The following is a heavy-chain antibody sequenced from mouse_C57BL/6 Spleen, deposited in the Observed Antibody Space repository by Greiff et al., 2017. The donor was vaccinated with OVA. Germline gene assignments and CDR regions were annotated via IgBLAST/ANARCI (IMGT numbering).Heavy chain of an antibody. CDR2: IYPGNGDT. CDR3: ARRAFTTVVDAWFAY. Sequence: QVQLQQSGAELVRPGASVKMSCKASGYTFTSYNMHWVKQTPRQGLEWIGAIYPGNGDTSYNQKFKGKATLTVDKSSSTAYMQLRSLTSEDSAVYFCARRAFTTVVDAWFAYWGQGTLVTVSA. J-gene: IGHJ3*01. D-gene: IGHD1-1*01. CDR1: GYTFTSYN. V-gene: IGHV1-12*01.